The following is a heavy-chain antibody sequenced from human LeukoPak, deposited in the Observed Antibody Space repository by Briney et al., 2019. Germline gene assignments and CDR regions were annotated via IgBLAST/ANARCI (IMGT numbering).Heavy chain of an antibody. CDR3: ARVVCSSGWSHFVL. CDR1: VGSISSHY. V-gene: IGHV4-59*11. J-gene: IGHJ2*01. CDR2: TFYSGST. Sequence: SETLSLTRTVSVGSISSHYWSWLRQPPGKGLEWIAYTFYSGSTNYNPSLRNRVTISVDTSKNQFSLKLSSVTAADTAVYYCARVVCSSGWSHFVLCGGGTLVTVSS. D-gene: IGHD6-19*01.